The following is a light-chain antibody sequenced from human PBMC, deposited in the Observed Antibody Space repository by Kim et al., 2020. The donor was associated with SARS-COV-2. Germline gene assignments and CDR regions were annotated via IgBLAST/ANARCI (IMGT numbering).Light chain of an antibody. J-gene: IGLJ3*02. CDR3: QSADSSDTFWV. CDR2: EDT. Sequence: PGQTAMITCSGDALPKQYAYWFQQKAGQAPVVVIYEDTERPSGIPERFSGSTSGTTVTLTIRGVQAEDEADYYCQSADSSDTFWVFGGGTQLTVL. V-gene: IGLV3-25*03. CDR1: ALPKQY.